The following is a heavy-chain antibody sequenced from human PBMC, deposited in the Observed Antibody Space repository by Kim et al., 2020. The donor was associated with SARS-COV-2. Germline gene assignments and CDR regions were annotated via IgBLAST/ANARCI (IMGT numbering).Heavy chain of an antibody. Sequence: ASVKVSCKASGYTFTSYAMHWVRQAPGQRLEWMGWINAGNGNTKYSQKFQGRVTITRDTSASTAYMELSSLRSEDTAVYYCARDQQEFTMVRGGLGYWGEGTLVTVS. D-gene: IGHD3-10*01. CDR1: GYTFTSYA. CDR3: ARDQQEFTMVRGGLGY. J-gene: IGHJ4*02. CDR2: INAGNGNT. V-gene: IGHV1-3*01.